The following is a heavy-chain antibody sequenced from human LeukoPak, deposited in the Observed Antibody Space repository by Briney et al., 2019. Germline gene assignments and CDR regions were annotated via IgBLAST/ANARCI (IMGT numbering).Heavy chain of an antibody. Sequence: PGGSLRLSCAASGFTFSDYYMSWIRQAPGKGLEWVSYISSSGSTIYYADSVKGRFTISRDNAKNSLYLQMNSLRAEDTAVYYCARDLIHFGVVIIGDYYGMDVWGQGTTVTVSS. J-gene: IGHJ6*02. D-gene: IGHD3-3*01. CDR1: GFTFSDYY. CDR2: ISSSGSTI. CDR3: ARDLIHFGVVIIGDYYGMDV. V-gene: IGHV3-11*01.